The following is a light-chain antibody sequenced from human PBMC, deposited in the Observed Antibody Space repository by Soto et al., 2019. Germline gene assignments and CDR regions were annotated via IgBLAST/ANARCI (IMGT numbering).Light chain of an antibody. CDR3: QSSDRSGTSVV. CDR2: KDN. V-gene: IGLV3-25*01. J-gene: IGLJ2*01. CDR1: AMPNQY. Sequence: SYELTQPPSVSLSPGQTARIACSGAAMPNQYAYWYQQKPGQAPILGIYKDNERPSGIPERFSGSNSGTTATLTISGVQAEDKADYYFQSSDRSGTSVVFGGGTKLTVL.